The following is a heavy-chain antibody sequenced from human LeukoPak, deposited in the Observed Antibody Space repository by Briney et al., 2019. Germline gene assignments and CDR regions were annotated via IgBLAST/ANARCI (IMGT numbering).Heavy chain of an antibody. Sequence: ASVKVSCKASGYIFTSYGITWVRQAPGQGLEWMGWISVYNGNTKYAQKLQGRVTMTTDTSTSTAYMELRSLRADDTAVYYCAREPRGYCSGGSCYENWGQGTLVTVSS. CDR1: GYIFTSYG. V-gene: IGHV1-18*01. D-gene: IGHD2-15*01. CDR2: ISVYNGNT. J-gene: IGHJ4*02. CDR3: AREPRGYCSGGSCYEN.